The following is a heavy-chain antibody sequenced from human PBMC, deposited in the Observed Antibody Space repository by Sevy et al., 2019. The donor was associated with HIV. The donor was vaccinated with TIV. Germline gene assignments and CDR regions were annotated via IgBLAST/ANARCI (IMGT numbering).Heavy chain of an antibody. CDR2: IWYDGSNK. V-gene: IGHV3-33*06. D-gene: IGHD3-10*01. Sequence: GGSLRLSCAASGFTFSSYGMHWVRQAPGKGLEWVAVIWYDGSNKYYADSVKGRFTISRDNSKNTLYLQMNSLRAEDTAVYYCAKPGAWFGGSPDAFDIWGQGTMVTVSS. CDR3: AKPGAWFGGSPDAFDI. J-gene: IGHJ3*02. CDR1: GFTFSSYG.